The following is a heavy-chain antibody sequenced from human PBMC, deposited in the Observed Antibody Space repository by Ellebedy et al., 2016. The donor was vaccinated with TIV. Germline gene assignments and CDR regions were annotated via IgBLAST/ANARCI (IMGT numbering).Heavy chain of an antibody. CDR3: ARDTRFIDQQHNWFDP. CDR1: GFIFSDFQ. D-gene: IGHD3-9*01. V-gene: IGHV3-11*01. CDR2: ISSSGATV. Sequence: GESLKIPCAASGFIFSDFQMSWIRQAPGKGLECISYISSSGATVYYTDSVKGRFTISRDNARKSLYLQLNSLRAEDTAVYYCARDTRFIDQQHNWFDPWGQGTLVTVSS. J-gene: IGHJ5*02.